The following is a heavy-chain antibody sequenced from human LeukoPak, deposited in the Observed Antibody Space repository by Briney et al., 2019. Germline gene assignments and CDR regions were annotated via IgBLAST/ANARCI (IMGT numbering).Heavy chain of an antibody. CDR3: ARSGYYDSSGYYYYFDY. CDR2: IYYSGST. Sequence: PSETLSLTCTVSGGSISSYYWSWIRQPPGKGLEWIGYIYYSGSTNYNPSLKSRVTISVDTSKNQFSLKLSSVTAADTAVYYCARSGYYDSSGYYYYFDYWGQGTLVTVSS. J-gene: IGHJ4*02. V-gene: IGHV4-59*01. D-gene: IGHD3-22*01. CDR1: GGSISSYY.